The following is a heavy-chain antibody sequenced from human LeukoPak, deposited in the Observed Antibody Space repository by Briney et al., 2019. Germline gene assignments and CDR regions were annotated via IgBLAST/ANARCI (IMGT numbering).Heavy chain of an antibody. CDR2: INHSGST. CDR1: GGSFSCYY. J-gene: IGHJ6*03. Sequence: PSETLSLTCAVYGGSFSCYYWSWIRQPPGKGLEWIGEINHSGSTNYNPSLKSRVTISVDTSKNQFSLKMSSVTAADTAVYYCARESRVAEVATISSYMDVWGKGTAVTVSS. V-gene: IGHV4-34*01. D-gene: IGHD5-12*01. CDR3: ARESRVAEVATISSYMDV.